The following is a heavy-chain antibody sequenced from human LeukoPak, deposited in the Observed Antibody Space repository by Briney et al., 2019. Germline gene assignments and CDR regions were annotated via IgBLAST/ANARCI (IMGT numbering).Heavy chain of an antibody. J-gene: IGHJ4*02. V-gene: IGHV4-59*01. CDR2: IYYSGST. CDR3: ARLDPMVRGVSFDY. Sequence: SETLSLTCTVSGGSISSYYWSWIRQPAGKGLEWIGYIYYSGSTNYNPSLKSRVTISVDTSKNQFSLKLSSVTAADTAVYYCARLDPMVRGVSFDYWGQGTLVTVSS. D-gene: IGHD3-10*01. CDR1: GGSISSYY.